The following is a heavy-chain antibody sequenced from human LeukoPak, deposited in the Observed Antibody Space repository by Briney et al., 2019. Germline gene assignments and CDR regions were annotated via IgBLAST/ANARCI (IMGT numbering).Heavy chain of an antibody. CDR2: ISGTGPGI. CDR3: ARVYYDSSGYHNWFDT. CDR1: GFTVSSNY. Sequence: GGSLRLSCAASGFTVSSNYMSWVRQAPGKGLEWVSYISGTGPGIYYADSVKGRFTISRDSAKNSLYLQMNSLRVEDTAVYYCARVYYDSSGYHNWFDTWGQGTLVTVSS. J-gene: IGHJ5*02. D-gene: IGHD3-22*01. V-gene: IGHV3-11*04.